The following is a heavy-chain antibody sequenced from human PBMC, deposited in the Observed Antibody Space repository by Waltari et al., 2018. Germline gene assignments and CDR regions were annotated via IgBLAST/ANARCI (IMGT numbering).Heavy chain of an antibody. D-gene: IGHD3-22*01. Sequence: QVQLQQWGAGLLKPSETLSLTCAVYGGSFSGYYWSWIRQPPGKGLEWIGEINHSGSTNYNPSLKRRVTISVDTSKNQFSLKLSSVTAADTAVYYCAKKSSGYSRYYFDYWGQGTLVTVSS. J-gene: IGHJ4*02. CDR1: GGSFSGYY. CDR2: INHSGST. V-gene: IGHV4-34*01. CDR3: AKKSSGYSRYYFDY.